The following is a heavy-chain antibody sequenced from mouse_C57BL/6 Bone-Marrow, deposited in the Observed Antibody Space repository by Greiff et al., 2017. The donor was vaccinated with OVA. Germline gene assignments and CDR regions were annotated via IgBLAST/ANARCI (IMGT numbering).Heavy chain of an antibody. V-gene: IGHV1-76*01. Sequence: VQLQQSGAELVRPGASVKLSCKASGYTFTDYYINWVKQRPGQGLEWIARIYPGSGNTYYNEKFKGKATLTAEKSSSTAYMQLSSLTSEDSAVYFCARWGVVAPFDYWGQGTTLTVSS. D-gene: IGHD1-1*01. J-gene: IGHJ2*01. CDR1: GYTFTDYY. CDR2: IYPGSGNT. CDR3: ARWGVVAPFDY.